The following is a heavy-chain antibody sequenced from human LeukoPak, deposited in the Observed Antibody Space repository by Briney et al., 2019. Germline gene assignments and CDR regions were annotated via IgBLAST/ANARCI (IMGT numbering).Heavy chain of an antibody. Sequence: SETLSLTCAVYGGSFSGYYWSWIRQPPGKGLEWIGEIYHSGSTNYNPSLKSRVTISVDASKNQFSLKLSSVTAADTAVYYSARHRGRGPLAADYYYYMDVWGKGTTVTISS. CDR3: ARHRGRGPLAADYYYYMDV. D-gene: IGHD3-10*01. V-gene: IGHV4-34*01. CDR1: GGSFSGYY. CDR2: IYHSGST. J-gene: IGHJ6*03.